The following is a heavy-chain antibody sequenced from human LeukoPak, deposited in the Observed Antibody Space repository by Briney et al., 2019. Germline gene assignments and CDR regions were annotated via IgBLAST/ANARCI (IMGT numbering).Heavy chain of an antibody. D-gene: IGHD7-27*01. Sequence: PSETLSLTCTVSGGSISSGSYYWSWIRQPAGKGLEWIGRIYTSGSTNYNPSLKSRVTISVDTSKNQFSLKLSSVTAADTAVYYCASLPNWGSVFRYWGQGTLVTVSS. CDR2: IYTSGST. CDR3: ASLPNWGSVFRY. V-gene: IGHV4-61*02. CDR1: GGSISSGSYY. J-gene: IGHJ4*02.